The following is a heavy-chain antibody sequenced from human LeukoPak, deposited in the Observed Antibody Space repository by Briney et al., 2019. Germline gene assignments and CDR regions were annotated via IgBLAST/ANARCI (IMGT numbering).Heavy chain of an antibody. CDR3: ASLYCSGGSCYHYYYMDV. CDR2: IYSGGST. V-gene: IGHV3-53*01. Sequence: PGGSLRLSCAASGFIVSSNYMSWVRQAPGKGLEWVSVIYSGGSTYYADSVKGRFTISRDNSKNTLYLQMNSLRAEDTAVYYCASLYCSGGSCYHYYYMDVWGKGTTVIVS. J-gene: IGHJ6*03. D-gene: IGHD2-15*01. CDR1: GFIVSSNY.